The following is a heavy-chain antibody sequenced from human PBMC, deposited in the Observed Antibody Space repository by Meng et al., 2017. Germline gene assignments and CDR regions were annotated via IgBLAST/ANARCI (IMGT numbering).Heavy chain of an antibody. CDR3: AKVFYYDSSGYCFDY. D-gene: IGHD3-22*01. Sequence: EVQLVESGGGLVPPGGSLGLSWAASGFTFSSYAMSWVRQAPGKGLEWVSAISGSGGSTYYADSVKGRFTISRDNSKNTLYLQMNSLRAEDTAVYYCAKVFYYDSSGYCFDYWGQGTLVTVSS. CDR1: GFTFSSYA. J-gene: IGHJ4*02. V-gene: IGHV3-23*04. CDR2: ISGSGGST.